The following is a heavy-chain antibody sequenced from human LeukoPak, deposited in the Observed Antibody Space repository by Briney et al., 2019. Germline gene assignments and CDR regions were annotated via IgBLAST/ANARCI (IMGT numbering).Heavy chain of an antibody. CDR2: IKQDGSEG. CDR1: GFTFSDYW. CDR3: AKERIAAAGGFDY. D-gene: IGHD6-13*01. J-gene: IGHJ4*02. Sequence: PGGSLRLSCAASGFTFSDYWMTWVRQAPGKGLEWVANIKQDGSEGYYVDSVKGRFTVSRDNAKSSLYLQLNSLRAEDTAVYYCAKERIAAAGGFDYWGQGTLVTVSS. V-gene: IGHV3-7*03.